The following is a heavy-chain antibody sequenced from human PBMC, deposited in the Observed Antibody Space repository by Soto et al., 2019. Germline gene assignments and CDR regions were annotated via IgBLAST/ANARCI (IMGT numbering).Heavy chain of an antibody. Sequence: HGQLQQSGPGLVKPWQTLSLTCAISGERITSDSTHWNWIRRSPSSGLEWLGRTYYRAKWFHDYAVSVKSRITINHDTSQNQLSLELNSMTPEDTAVYYCARGHALDVCGHGTVVTVSS. CDR2: TYYRAKWFH. V-gene: IGHV6-1*01. CDR3: ARGHALDV. CDR1: GERITSDSTH. J-gene: IGHJ3*01.